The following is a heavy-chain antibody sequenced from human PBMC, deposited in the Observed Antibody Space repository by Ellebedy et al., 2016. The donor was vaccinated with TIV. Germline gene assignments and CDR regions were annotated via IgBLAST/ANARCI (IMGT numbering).Heavy chain of an antibody. Sequence: PGGSLRLSCAASGFTFSSYAMSWVRQAPGKGLEWVSGISGSGGGTYYADSVQGRFTISRDYSNNTLYLQMSSLRAEDTAVYYCARDIGSGYYLNGHAFDVWGQGTMVTVSS. CDR1: GFTFSSYA. V-gene: IGHV3-23*01. CDR2: ISGSGGGT. D-gene: IGHD3-22*01. J-gene: IGHJ3*01. CDR3: ARDIGSGYYLNGHAFDV.